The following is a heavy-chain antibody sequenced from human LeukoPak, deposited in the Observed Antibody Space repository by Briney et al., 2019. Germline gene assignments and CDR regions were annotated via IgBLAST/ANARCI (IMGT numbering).Heavy chain of an antibody. Sequence: GGSLRLSCAASGFTFSSYSMNWVRQAPGKGLEWVSSISSSSSYIYYADAVKGRFTISRDNAKNSLYLQMNSLRAEDTAVYYCARDLFPYCSSTSCYEDYFDYWGQGTLVTVSS. J-gene: IGHJ4*02. CDR2: ISSSSSYI. V-gene: IGHV3-21*01. CDR3: ARDLFPYCSSTSCYEDYFDY. D-gene: IGHD2-2*01. CDR1: GFTFSSYS.